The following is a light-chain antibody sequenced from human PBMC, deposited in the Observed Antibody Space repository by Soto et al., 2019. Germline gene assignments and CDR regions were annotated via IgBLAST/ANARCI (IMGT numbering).Light chain of an antibody. CDR2: RAS. Sequence: IQMTQSPSSLSASVGDRVTLTCRASRNISSDLNWYQQKPGKAPKLLIYRASTLQNGSPSRFSGSESATDFTLTITTLQPEDFETYSCQQSYSTLPYTFGQGTKVEIK. CDR3: QQSYSTLPYT. J-gene: IGKJ2*01. CDR1: RNISSD. V-gene: IGKV1-39*01.